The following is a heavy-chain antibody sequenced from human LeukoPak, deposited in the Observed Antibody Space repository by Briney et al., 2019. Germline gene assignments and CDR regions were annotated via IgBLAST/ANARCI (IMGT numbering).Heavy chain of an antibody. Sequence: PGGSLRLSCAASGFTFSSYSMNWVRQAPGKGLEWVSYISSSSSTIYYTDSVKGRFTISRNNAKNSLYLQMNSLRAEDTAVYYCARDVDSYCGGDCYFDYWGQGTLVTVSS. J-gene: IGHJ4*02. CDR3: ARDVDSYCGGDCYFDY. CDR2: ISSSSSTI. V-gene: IGHV3-48*01. CDR1: GFTFSSYS. D-gene: IGHD2-21*01.